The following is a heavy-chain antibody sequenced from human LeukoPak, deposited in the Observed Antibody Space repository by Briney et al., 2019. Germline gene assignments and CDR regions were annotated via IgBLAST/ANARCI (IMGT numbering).Heavy chain of an antibody. CDR2: ITSSGSYI. V-gene: IGHV3-21*01. CDR1: GFAFNSYT. J-gene: IGHJ6*03. CDR3: ARVAQGASTENYYYYYMDV. Sequence: KAGGSLRLSCAAPGFAFNSYTIMWVRQSPGKGLEWVSSITSSGSYIYNADSVKGRFTISRDNAKNSLYLQMSSLRAEDTAVYYCARVAQGASTENYYYYYMDVWGKGTTVTVSS. D-gene: IGHD1-14*01.